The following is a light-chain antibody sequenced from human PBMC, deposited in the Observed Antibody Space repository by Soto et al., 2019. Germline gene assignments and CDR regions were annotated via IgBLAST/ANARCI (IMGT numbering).Light chain of an antibody. J-gene: IGKJ4*01. CDR2: GAS. V-gene: IGKV3-15*01. CDR3: QPYKSYPLT. Sequence: KVMTQSPATLSGSIGERGTIAFRASQSVSSNLAWYQQKPGQAPRLLIYGASTKATGIPSSFSGSGSGTAFSPTISSLQPEDFATFSCQPYKSYPLTFGGGTKVDIK. CDR1: QSVSSN.